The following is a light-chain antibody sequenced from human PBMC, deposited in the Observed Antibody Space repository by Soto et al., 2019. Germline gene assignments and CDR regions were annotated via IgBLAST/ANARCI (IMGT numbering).Light chain of an antibody. V-gene: IGKV3-15*01. J-gene: IGKJ2*01. CDR1: QSVSDN. Sequence: EIVMTQSPVTLSVSPGERATLSCRASQSVSDNLAWYQQKPGQAPRLLIYGTSTRATGIPARFSGSGSGTEFTLTISSLQSEDFAVYYCQQYHNWYTFGQGTKVEIK. CDR3: QQYHNWYT. CDR2: GTS.